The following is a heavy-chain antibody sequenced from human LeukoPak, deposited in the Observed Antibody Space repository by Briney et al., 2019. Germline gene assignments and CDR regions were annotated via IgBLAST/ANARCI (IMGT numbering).Heavy chain of an antibody. D-gene: IGHD3-9*01. V-gene: IGHV3-7*01. CDR2: IKQDGSEK. J-gene: IGHJ6*02. Sequence: GGSLRLSCAASGFTFSSYWMSWVRQAPGKGLEWVANIKQDGSEKYYVDSVKGRFTISGDNAKNSLYLQMNSLRAEDTAVYYCARQGETYYDILTGYFEYYYYYYGMDVWGQGTTVTVSS. CDR3: ARQGETYYDILTGYFEYYYYYYGMDV. CDR1: GFTFSSYW.